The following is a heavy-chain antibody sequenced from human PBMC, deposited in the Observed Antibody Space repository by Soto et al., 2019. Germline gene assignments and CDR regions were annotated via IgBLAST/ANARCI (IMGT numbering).Heavy chain of an antibody. J-gene: IGHJ4*02. CDR3: ARGAMANFDY. D-gene: IGHD5-18*01. Sequence: ASVKVSCKASGGTFGSQGITWVRQAPGQGLEWMGGFIAMLGTPTYAKKVQGRATISADESLTSSYLELRSLRSEDTGVYLCARGAMANFDYWGQGTVVTVSS. CDR1: GGTFGSQG. V-gene: IGHV1-69*13. CDR2: FIAMLGTP.